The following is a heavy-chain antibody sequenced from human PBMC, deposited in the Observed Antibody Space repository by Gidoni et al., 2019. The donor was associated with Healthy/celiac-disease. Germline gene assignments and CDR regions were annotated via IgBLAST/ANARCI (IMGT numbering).Heavy chain of an antibody. D-gene: IGHD3-10*01. CDR3: ARDRPPLPRGNYYYYGMDV. Sequence: EVQLVESGGGLVKPGGSLRLSCAAPGFTFSTYILNWVRQAPGKGLEWVSSISSSSSYIYYADSVKGRFTISRDNAKNSLYLQMNSLRAEDTAVYYCARDRPPLPRGNYYYYGMDVWGQGTTVTVSS. CDR2: ISSSSSYI. V-gene: IGHV3-21*01. J-gene: IGHJ6*02. CDR1: GFTFSTYI.